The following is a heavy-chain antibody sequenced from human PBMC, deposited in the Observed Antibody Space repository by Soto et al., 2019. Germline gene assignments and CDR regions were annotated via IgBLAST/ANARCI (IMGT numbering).Heavy chain of an antibody. V-gene: IGHV3-7*03. CDR1: GFSFSLFW. CDR2: INEDGSEK. Sequence: PGGSLRLSCAASGFSFSLFWMSWVRQTPGKGLEWVANINEDGSEKFFADSVKGRFTISRDNAKNSLSLQMNSLTADDTAVYYCASRVATLYFDYWGQGTLVTVSS. D-gene: IGHD5-12*01. CDR3: ASRVATLYFDY. J-gene: IGHJ4*02.